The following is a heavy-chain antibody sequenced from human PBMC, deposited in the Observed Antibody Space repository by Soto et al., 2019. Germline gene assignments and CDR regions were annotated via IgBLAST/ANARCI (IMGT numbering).Heavy chain of an antibody. Sequence: SGPYAGEPTQTLALTCTFSGFSLAASGVGVGWIRKTPGKALEWLAVIYWDDDKRYNPSLKNRLTITKDTSKNQVVLIMADMDPVDSATYFCARRGYMYGNWDHGYFDYWGQGTLVTVSS. V-gene: IGHV2-5*02. CDR1: GFSLAASGVG. CDR3: ARRGYMYGNWDHGYFDY. CDR2: IYWDDDK. D-gene: IGHD7-27*01. J-gene: IGHJ4*02.